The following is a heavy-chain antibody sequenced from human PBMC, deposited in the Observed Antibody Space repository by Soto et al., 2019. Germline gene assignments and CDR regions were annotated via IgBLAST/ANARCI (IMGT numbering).Heavy chain of an antibody. V-gene: IGHV1-18*01. CDR3: ARVRQLVGYLYYYMDV. Sequence: GASVKVSCKASGYTFTNYGITWVRQAPGQGLEWMGWIGAYNGDTHYTERLQGRVTMTTDTSTSTAYMELRGLRSDDTAVYYCARVRQLVGYLYYYMDVWGKGIMVTVSS. CDR1: GYTFTNYG. CDR2: IGAYNGDT. D-gene: IGHD6-6*01. J-gene: IGHJ6*03.